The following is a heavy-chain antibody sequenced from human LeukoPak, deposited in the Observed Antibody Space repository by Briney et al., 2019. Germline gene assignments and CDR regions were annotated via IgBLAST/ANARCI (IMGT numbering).Heavy chain of an antibody. Sequence: PGGSLRLSCAASGFTFSSYWMHWVRQAPGKGLVWVSRINSDGSSITYADSVKGRFTISRDNAKNTLYLQMNSLRAEDTAVYYCARGILTGNAPFYRGQGTLVTVSS. J-gene: IGHJ4*02. CDR2: INSDGSSI. CDR1: GFTFSSYW. D-gene: IGHD3-9*01. V-gene: IGHV3-74*01. CDR3: ARGILTGNAPFY.